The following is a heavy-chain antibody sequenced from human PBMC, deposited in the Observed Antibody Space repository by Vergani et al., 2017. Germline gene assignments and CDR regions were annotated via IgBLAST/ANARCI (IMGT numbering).Heavy chain of an antibody. Sequence: EVQLVESGGVVVQPGGSLRLSCAASGFTFDDYTMHWVRQAPGKGLEWVSLISWDGGSTYYADSVKGRFTISRDNAKNSLYLQMNSLRAEDTAVYYCACWDSTSRWYYMDVWGKGTTVTVSS. D-gene: IGHD4-11*01. V-gene: IGHV3-43*01. CDR1: GFTFDDYT. J-gene: IGHJ6*03. CDR3: ACWDSTSRWYYMDV. CDR2: ISWDGGST.